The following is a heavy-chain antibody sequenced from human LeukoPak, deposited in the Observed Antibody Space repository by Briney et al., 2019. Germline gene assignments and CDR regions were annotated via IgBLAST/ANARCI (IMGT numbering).Heavy chain of an antibody. D-gene: IGHD3-3*01. CDR1: GFTFSSYA. V-gene: IGHV3-64*01. Sequence: GGSLRLSCAASGFTFSSYAMHWVRQAPGKGLEYVSASSSNGGSTYYANSVKGRFTISRDNSKNTLYLQMGSLRAEDMAVYYCAGRYDFWSGPPPLVDVWGKGTTVTVSS. CDR3: AGRYDFWSGPPPLVDV. CDR2: SSSNGGST. J-gene: IGHJ6*04.